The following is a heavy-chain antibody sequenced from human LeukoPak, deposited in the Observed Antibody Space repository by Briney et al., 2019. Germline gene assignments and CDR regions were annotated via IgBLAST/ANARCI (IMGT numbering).Heavy chain of an antibody. CDR1: GFTLSDHY. V-gene: IGHV3-11*01. D-gene: IGHD4-17*01. J-gene: IGHJ4*02. CDR2: ITSSGTTI. CDR3: ARDPDYGDLY. Sequence: KPGGSLRLSCTVSGFTLSDHYMSWFRKSPGRGLEWISWITSSGTTIDYADSVKGRFTISRDNTKNSIYLQMNSLRADDTAVYYCARDPDYGDLYWGQGTLVTVSS.